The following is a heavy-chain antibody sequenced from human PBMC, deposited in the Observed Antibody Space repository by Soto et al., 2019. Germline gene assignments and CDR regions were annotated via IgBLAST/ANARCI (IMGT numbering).Heavy chain of an antibody. J-gene: IGHJ4*02. CDR1: GFSLSTRGVG. Sequence: QITLQESGPTVVKPTQTLTLTCTFSGFSLSTRGVGVGWIRQPPGKALECLAFAYWDYDNRYSPFLRNRLTVTKDTPKNQVVLTMTNMDFVDTATYFCAHRRGGNGLNDGDFDYWGQGTLVTVSS. V-gene: IGHV2-5*02. D-gene: IGHD1-1*01. CDR2: AYWDYDN. CDR3: AHRRGGNGLNDGDFDY.